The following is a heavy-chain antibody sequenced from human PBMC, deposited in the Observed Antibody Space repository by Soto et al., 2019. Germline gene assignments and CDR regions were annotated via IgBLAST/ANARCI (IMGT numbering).Heavy chain of an antibody. CDR2: ISAYNGNT. CDR3: ASAEPYYYDSSGYRY. J-gene: IGHJ4*02. V-gene: IGHV1-18*01. CDR1: GYTFTSYG. Sequence: ASVKVSCKASGYTFTSYGISWVRQAPGQGLEWMGWISAYNGNTNYAQKLQGRVTMTTDTSTSTAYMELRSLRSDDTAVYYCASAEPYYYDSSGYRYWGQGTLVTVSS. D-gene: IGHD3-22*01.